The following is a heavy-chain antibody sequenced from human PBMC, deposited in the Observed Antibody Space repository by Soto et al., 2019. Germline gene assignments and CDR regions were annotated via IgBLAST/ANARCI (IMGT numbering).Heavy chain of an antibody. CDR3: ARSYVQNRPIDY. Sequence: ASVKVSCKASGYTLTAYYIHWVRQAPGQGREWMGIVNPGDGSTRYAQMFQDRVTMMRDTSTSTIYMELSSLRSEDTAVYYWARSYVQNRPIDYWGQGSLVTVSS. CDR2: VNPGDGST. CDR1: GYTLTAYY. V-gene: IGHV1-46*01. D-gene: IGHD3-10*02. J-gene: IGHJ4*02.